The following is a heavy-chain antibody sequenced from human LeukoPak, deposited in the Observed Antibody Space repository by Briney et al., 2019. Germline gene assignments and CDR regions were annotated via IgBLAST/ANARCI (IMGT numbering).Heavy chain of an antibody. CDR2: ISYDGSNK. CDR1: GFTFSSYG. V-gene: IGHV3-30*18. CDR3: AKAPVAGIYFDY. Sequence: GGSLRLSCAAPGFTFSSYGMHWVRQAPGKGLEWVAVISYDGSNKYYADSVKGRFTISRDNSKNTLYLQMNSLRAEDTAVYYCAKAPVAGIYFDYWGQGTLVTFSS. D-gene: IGHD6-19*01. J-gene: IGHJ4*02.